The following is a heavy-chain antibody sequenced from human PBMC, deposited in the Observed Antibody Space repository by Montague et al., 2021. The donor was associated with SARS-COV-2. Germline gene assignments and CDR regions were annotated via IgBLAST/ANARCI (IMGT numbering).Heavy chain of an antibody. Sequence: SETLFLTCAVYGGSLSGYYWSWIRQPPEKGLEWIGEINHSANTKYNPSLKSPVTISIDTSKNQFSLKMTSVTAADTATYYCESGIYPSGSYYNRYHYGLNIWGPGTTVIVSS. CDR3: ESGIYPSGSYYNRYHYGLNI. D-gene: IGHD3-10*01. J-gene: IGHJ6*02. V-gene: IGHV4-34*01. CDR2: INHSANT. CDR1: GGSLSGYY.